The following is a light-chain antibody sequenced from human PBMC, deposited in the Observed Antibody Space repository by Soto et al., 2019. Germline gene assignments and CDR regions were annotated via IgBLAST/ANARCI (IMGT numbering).Light chain of an antibody. J-gene: IGLJ1*01. V-gene: IGLV4-69*01. CDR3: QTWGTGIPYV. CDR2: LNSDGSH. CDR1: SGHSSYA. Sequence: QLVLTQSPSASASLGASVKLTCTLSSGHSSYAIAWHQQQPEKGPRYLMKLNSDGSHSKGDGIPDRFSGSSSGAERYLTISSLQSEDEADYYCQTWGTGIPYVFGTGTKSPS.